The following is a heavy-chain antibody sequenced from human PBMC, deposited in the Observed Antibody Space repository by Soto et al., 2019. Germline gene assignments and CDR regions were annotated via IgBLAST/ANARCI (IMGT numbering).Heavy chain of an antibody. V-gene: IGHV4-31*03. CDR1: GVSISNGGYY. D-gene: IGHD2-8*01. CDR2: IDDTGAT. CDR3: AREMSTNRFDL. J-gene: IGHJ4*02. Sequence: TLSLTCSVSGVSISNGGYYWNWIRQHPGKGLEWIGYIDDTGATYYNPSLRSRVSMSVDTSRNQFSLRLTSVTAADTAIYYGAREMSTNRFDLWGPGNLVTVYS.